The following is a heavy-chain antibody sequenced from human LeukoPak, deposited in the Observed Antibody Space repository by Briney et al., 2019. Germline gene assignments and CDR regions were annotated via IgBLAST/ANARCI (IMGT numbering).Heavy chain of an antibody. CDR1: GFTFSSYS. J-gene: IGHJ4*02. D-gene: IGHD6-13*01. CDR3: TRDLSTHYSIDY. Sequence: GSLRLSCAASGFTFSSYSMNWVRQAPGKGLEWVSSISSSSSYIYYADSVKGRFTLSRDNSKNTLYLQMNSLRAEDTAMYYCTRDLSTHYSIDYWGQGALVTVSS. CDR2: ISSSSSYI. V-gene: IGHV3-21*01.